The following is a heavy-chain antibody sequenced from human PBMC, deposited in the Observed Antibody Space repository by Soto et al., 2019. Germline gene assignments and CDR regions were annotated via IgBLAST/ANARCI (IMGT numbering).Heavy chain of an antibody. Sequence: GGSLRLSCAASGFTFSSYGMRWVRQAPGKGLEWVAVISYDGSNKYYADSVKGRFTISRDNSKNTLYLQMNSLRAEDTAVYYCAKSGMYSSGWSDAFDIWGQGTMVTVS. CDR3: AKSGMYSSGWSDAFDI. J-gene: IGHJ3*02. D-gene: IGHD6-19*01. CDR2: ISYDGSNK. CDR1: GFTFSSYG. V-gene: IGHV3-30*18.